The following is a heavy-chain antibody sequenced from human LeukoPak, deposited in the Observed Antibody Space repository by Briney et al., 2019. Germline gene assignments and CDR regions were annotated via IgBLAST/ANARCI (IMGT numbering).Heavy chain of an antibody. CDR2: IYPDNSDT. D-gene: IGHD6-13*01. Sequence: GESLKISCEGSGYTFTNYWIGWVRQMPGKGLEWMGVIYPDNSDTKYSPSLQGQVTISADKSISTAYLQWSSLKASDTAMYYCARQAQIYRGSYYFDYWGQGTLVTVSS. CDR1: GYTFTNYW. J-gene: IGHJ4*02. CDR3: ARQAQIYRGSYYFDY. V-gene: IGHV5-51*01.